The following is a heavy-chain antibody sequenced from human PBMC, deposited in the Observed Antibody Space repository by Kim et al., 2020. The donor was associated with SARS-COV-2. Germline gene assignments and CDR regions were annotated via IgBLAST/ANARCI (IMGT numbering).Heavy chain of an antibody. CDR2: IRYDGGEK. Sequence: GGSLRLSCEASGFIFSGFWMSWVRQPPGKGLEWVANIRYDGGEKYYVDSVKGRFTISRENGKNSMYLQMNSLLVDDTAVYYCATKNNFDHWGQGTLVTVS. J-gene: IGHJ4*02. CDR1: GFIFSGFW. V-gene: IGHV3-7*01. CDR3: ATKNNFDH.